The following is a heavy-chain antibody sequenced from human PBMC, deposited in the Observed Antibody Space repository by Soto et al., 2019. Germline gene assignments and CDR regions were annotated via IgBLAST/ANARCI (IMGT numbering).Heavy chain of an antibody. Sequence: QVQLQESGPGLVKPSQTLSLTCTVSGGSISSGGYYWSWIRQHPGKGLEWIGYIYYSGSTYYNPSPQGRVTLPVDTSMNQFSLKLRSVTAADPAVYYCARGGRRSPGMDVWGQGTTVTVSS. CDR2: IYYSGST. J-gene: IGHJ6*02. CDR3: ARGGRRSPGMDV. CDR1: GGSISSGGYY. V-gene: IGHV4-31*03.